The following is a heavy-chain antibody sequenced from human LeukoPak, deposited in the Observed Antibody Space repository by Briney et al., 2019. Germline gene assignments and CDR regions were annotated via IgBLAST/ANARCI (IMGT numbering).Heavy chain of an antibody. J-gene: IGHJ4*02. CDR2: ISTDGYTT. V-gene: IGHV3-74*01. D-gene: IGHD5-18*01. Sequence: GGSLRLSCAASGLAFSAYKMHWVRQVPRKGLVWVSRISTDGYTTDYADFVQGRFTASRDNTKNTWSLEMNSLRAEDTAVYYCARDGAGRSYKYYFDYWGQGTLVTVSS. CDR3: ARDGAGRSYKYYFDY. CDR1: GLAFSAYK.